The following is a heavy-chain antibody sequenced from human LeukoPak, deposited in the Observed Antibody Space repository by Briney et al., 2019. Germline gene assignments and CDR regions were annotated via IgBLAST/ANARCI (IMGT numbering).Heavy chain of an antibody. V-gene: IGHV3-48*03. CDR3: ARDRAGATKALDY. CDR2: ISSSGSTI. D-gene: IGHD1-26*01. CDR1: GFTFSSYA. Sequence: GGSLRLSCAASGFTFSSYAMSWVRQAPGKGLEWVSYISSSGSTIYYADSVKGRFTISRDNAKNSLYLQMNSLRAEDTAVYYCARDRAGATKALDYWGQGTLVTVSS. J-gene: IGHJ4*02.